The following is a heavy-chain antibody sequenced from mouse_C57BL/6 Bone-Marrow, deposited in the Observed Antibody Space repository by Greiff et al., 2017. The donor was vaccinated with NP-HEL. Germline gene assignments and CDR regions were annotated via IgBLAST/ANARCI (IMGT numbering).Heavy chain of an antibody. V-gene: IGHV1-74*01. Sequence: QVQLQQPGAELVKPGASVKVSCKASGYTFTSYWMHWVKQRPGQGLEWIGRIHPSDSDTNYNQKFKGKATLTVDKSSSTAYMQLSSLTSEDSAVYYCAIEGNVYYYGSRGAYWGQGTLVTVSA. D-gene: IGHD1-1*01. CDR3: AIEGNVYYYGSRGAY. CDR2: IHPSDSDT. CDR1: GYTFTSYW. J-gene: IGHJ3*01.